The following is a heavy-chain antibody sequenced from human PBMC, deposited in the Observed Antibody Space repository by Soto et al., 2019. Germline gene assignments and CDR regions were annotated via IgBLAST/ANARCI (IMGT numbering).Heavy chain of an antibody. CDR3: ARDRVPAAISGYYMDV. CDR2: ISSSSSTI. Sequence: GGSLRLSCAASGFTFSSYSMNWVRQAPGKGLEWVSYISSSSSTIYYADSVKGRFTISRENAKNSLYLQMNSLRAEDTAVYYCARDRVPAAISGYYMDVWGKGTTVTVSS. CDR1: GFTFSSYS. D-gene: IGHD2-2*02. V-gene: IGHV3-48*01. J-gene: IGHJ6*03.